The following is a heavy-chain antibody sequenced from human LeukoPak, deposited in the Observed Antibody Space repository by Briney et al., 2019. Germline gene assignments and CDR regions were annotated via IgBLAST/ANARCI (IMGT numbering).Heavy chain of an antibody. V-gene: IGHV3-21*01. D-gene: IGHD4-23*01. Sequence: GGSLRLSCAASGLTFSSYSMNWVRQAPGKGLEWVSSISSSSSYIYYADSVKGRFTISRDNAKNSLYLQMNSLRAEDTAVYYCASTPDYGGNFPRDYWGQGTLVTVSS. CDR3: ASTPDYGGNFPRDY. CDR2: ISSSSSYI. J-gene: IGHJ4*02. CDR1: GLTFSSYS.